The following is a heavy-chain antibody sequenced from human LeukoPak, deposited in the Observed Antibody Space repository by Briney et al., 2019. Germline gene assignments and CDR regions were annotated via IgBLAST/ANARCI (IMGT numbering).Heavy chain of an antibody. CDR1: GGSISSYY. CDR2: IYYSGST. CDR3: ARDSLTVTYYYYGMDV. Sequence: PSETLSLTCTVSGGSISSYYWSWIRQPPGKGLEWIGYIYYSGSTNYNPSLKSRVTISVDTSKNQFSLKLSSVTAADTAVYYCARDSLTVTYYYYGMDVWGQGTTVIVSS. D-gene: IGHD4-11*01. J-gene: IGHJ6*02. V-gene: IGHV4-59*12.